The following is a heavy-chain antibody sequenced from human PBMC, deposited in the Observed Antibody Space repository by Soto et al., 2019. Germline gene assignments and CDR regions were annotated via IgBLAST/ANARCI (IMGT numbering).Heavy chain of an antibody. J-gene: IGHJ6*03. V-gene: IGHV3-74*01. CDR2: INSDGSST. CDR1: GFTFSSYW. CDR3: ARVPAYYYYYMDV. Sequence: EVQLVESGGGLVQPGGSLRLSCAASGFTFSSYWMHWVRQAPGKGLVWVSRINSDGSSTSYADSVKGRFAISRDNAKNTLYLQMNSLRAEDTAVYYCARVPAYYYYYMDVLGKGTTVTVSS.